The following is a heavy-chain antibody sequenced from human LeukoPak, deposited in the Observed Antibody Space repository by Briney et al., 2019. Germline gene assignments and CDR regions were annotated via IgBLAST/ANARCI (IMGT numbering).Heavy chain of an antibody. CDR3: ARASVPAAEDYYYYYMDV. J-gene: IGHJ6*03. CDR1: GGSISSYY. D-gene: IGHD2-2*01. CDR2: IYTSGST. V-gene: IGHV4-4*07. Sequence: KPSETLSLTCTVSGGSISSYYWSWIRQPAGKGLDWIGRIYTSGSTNYNPSLKSRVTMSVDTSKNQFSLKLRSVTAADTAVYYCARASVPAAEDYYYYYMDVWGKGTTVTVSS.